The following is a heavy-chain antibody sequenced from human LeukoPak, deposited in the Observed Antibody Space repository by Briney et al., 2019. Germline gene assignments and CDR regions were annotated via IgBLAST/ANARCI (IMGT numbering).Heavy chain of an antibody. CDR1: GFTFSNYA. Sequence: GGSLRLSCAASGFTFSNYAMSWVRQAPGKGLEWVSAISGSGGSTYYADSVKGRFTISRDNSKNTLYLQMNSLRAEDTAVYYCATRGDFWSGYSHYWGQGTLVTVSS. D-gene: IGHD3-3*01. CDR3: ATRGDFWSGYSHY. CDR2: ISGSGGST. V-gene: IGHV3-23*01. J-gene: IGHJ4*02.